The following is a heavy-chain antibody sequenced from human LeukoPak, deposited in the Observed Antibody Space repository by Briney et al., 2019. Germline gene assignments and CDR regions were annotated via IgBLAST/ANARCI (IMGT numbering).Heavy chain of an antibody. Sequence: SETLSLTCAVSGGSISSGGYSWSWTRQPPGKGLEWIGYIYHSGSTYYNPSLKSRVTISVDRSKNQFSLKLSSVTAADTAVYYCARDLEHYDILTGYYNVPFDYWGQGTLVTVSS. CDR2: IYHSGST. V-gene: IGHV4-30-2*01. J-gene: IGHJ4*02. D-gene: IGHD3-9*01. CDR1: GGSISSGGYS. CDR3: ARDLEHYDILTGYYNVPFDY.